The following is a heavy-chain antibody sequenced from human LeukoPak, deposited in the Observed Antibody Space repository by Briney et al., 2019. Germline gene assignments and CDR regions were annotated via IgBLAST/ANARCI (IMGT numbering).Heavy chain of an antibody. Sequence: NPSQTLSLTCTVSGDSISSGDDYWSWIRQPAGRGLELIGRISWRGSTNYNRARKSRVTIPLDTSKNQFSLKLSSVTAADTAVYFCARGPYSYDSSGAFHIWAQGTMVTVSS. V-gene: IGHV4-61*02. CDR1: GDSISSGDDY. CDR2: ISWRGST. J-gene: IGHJ3*02. D-gene: IGHD3-22*01. CDR3: ARGPYSYDSSGAFHI.